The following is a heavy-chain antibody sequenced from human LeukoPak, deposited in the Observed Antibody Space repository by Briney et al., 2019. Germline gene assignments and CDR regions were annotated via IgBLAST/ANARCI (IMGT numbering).Heavy chain of an antibody. J-gene: IGHJ3*02. V-gene: IGHV3-43*01. D-gene: IGHD6-19*01. CDR2: INWDGDIT. CDR1: GFTFDDYT. Sequence: GGSLRLSCAASGFTFDDYTMHWVRQPPGKGLEWVSLINWDGDITEYADSVKGRFTISRDNAKNSVHLQMNSLRDEDTAVYYCARGGGSGRWGSAFDMWGQGTMVTVSS. CDR3: ARGGGSGRWGSAFDM.